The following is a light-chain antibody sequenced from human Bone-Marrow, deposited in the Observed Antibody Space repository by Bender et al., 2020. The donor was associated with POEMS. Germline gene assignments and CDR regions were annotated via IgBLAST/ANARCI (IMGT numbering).Light chain of an antibody. CDR1: SSDVGGYNY. CDR2: DVS. J-gene: IGLJ1*01. CDR3: CSYAGSSPYV. Sequence: QSALTQPASISGSPGQSVTISCTGSSSDVGGYNYVSWYQQHPGKAPKLMICDVSNRPSGVSNRFSGSKSGNTASLTISGLQAEDEADYYCCSYAGSSPYVFGTGTKVTVL. V-gene: IGLV2-23*02.